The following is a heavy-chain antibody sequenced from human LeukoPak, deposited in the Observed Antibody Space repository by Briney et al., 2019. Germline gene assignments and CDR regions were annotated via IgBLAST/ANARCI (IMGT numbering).Heavy chain of an antibody. CDR1: GGSFSGYY. D-gene: IGHD3-16*02. J-gene: IGHJ5*02. CDR3: ARAPRVWTTFGGVIVKGNWFDP. V-gene: IGHV4-34*01. CDR2: INHSGST. Sequence: PSETLSLTCAVYGGSFSGYYWSWIRQPPGKGLEWIGEINHSGSTNYNPSLKSRVTISVDTSKNQFSLKLSSVTAADTAVYYCARAPRVWTTFGGVIVKGNWFDPWGQGTLVTVSS.